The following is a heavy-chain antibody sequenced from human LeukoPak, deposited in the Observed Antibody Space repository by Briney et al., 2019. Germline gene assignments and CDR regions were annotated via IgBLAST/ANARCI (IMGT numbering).Heavy chain of an antibody. V-gene: IGHV1-69*13. CDR3: AREYFDSWTRFDS. CDR2: IIPLFGTA. CDR1: GGTFSTYA. J-gene: IGHJ4*02. D-gene: IGHD3-9*01. Sequence: SVKVSCKASGGTFSTYAITWVRQAPGQGLEWMGGIIPLFGTANYAQKFQGRVTITADESTTTAYMELSSLRSEDTAVYYCAREYFDSWTRFDSWGQGTLVTVSA.